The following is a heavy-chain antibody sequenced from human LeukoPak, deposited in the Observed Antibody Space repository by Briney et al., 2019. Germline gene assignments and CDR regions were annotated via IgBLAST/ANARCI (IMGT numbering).Heavy chain of an antibody. CDR3: ARERWLQLWYFDY. CDR2: ISRTGNSI. CDR1: GFTLTSYE. Sequence: GGSLRLSCAASGFTLTSYEMNWVRLAPGKGLEWISYISRTGNSIYYADSVKGRFTVSRDSARNSLYLQMNSLRAEDTAMYYCARERWLQLWYFDYWGQGTLVTVSS. D-gene: IGHD5-24*01. V-gene: IGHV3-48*03. J-gene: IGHJ4*02.